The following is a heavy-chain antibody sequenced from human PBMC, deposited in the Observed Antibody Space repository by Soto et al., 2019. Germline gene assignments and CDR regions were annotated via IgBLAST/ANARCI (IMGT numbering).Heavy chain of an antibody. Sequence: PGGSLRLSCAASGFTFSSYSMNWVRQAPGKGLEWVSSISSSSYIYYAGSVKGRFTISRDNAKNSLYLQMNSLRAEDTAVYYCAREPLGYCTNGVCYTGFDYWGQGTLVTSPQ. CDR2: ISSSSYI. D-gene: IGHD2-8*01. CDR3: AREPLGYCTNGVCYTGFDY. J-gene: IGHJ4*02. CDR1: GFTFSSYS. V-gene: IGHV3-21*01.